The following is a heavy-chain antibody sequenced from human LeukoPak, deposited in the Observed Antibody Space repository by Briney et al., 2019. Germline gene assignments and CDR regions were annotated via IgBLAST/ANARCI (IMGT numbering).Heavy chain of an antibody. V-gene: IGHV4-31*03. CDR2: IYYSGST. CDR1: GGSISSGGYY. CDR3: ARVDYSWKYVDY. Sequence: SETLSLTCNVSGGSISSGGYYWSWIRQHPGKGLEWIGYIYYSGSTYYNPSLKSRVTISVDTSKNQFSLKLSSVTAADTAVYYCARVDYSWKYVDYWGQGTLVTVSS. D-gene: IGHD1-20*01. J-gene: IGHJ4*02.